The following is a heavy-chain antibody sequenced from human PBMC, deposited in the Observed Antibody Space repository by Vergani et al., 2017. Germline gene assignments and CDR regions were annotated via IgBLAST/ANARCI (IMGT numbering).Heavy chain of an antibody. J-gene: IGHJ4*02. V-gene: IGHV3-13*01. CDR3: ARDQGIAAAGTLYYFDY. D-gene: IGHD6-13*01. Sequence: EVQLVESGGGLVQPGGSLRLSCAASGFTFSSYDMHWVRQATGKGLEWVSAIGTAGDTYYPGSVKGRFTISRENAKNSLYLQMNSLRAGDTAIYYCARDQGIAAAGTLYYFDYWGQGTLVTVSS. CDR1: GFTFSSYD. CDR2: IGTAGDT.